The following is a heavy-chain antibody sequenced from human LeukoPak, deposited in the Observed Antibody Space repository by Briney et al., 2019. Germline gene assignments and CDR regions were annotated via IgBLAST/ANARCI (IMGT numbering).Heavy chain of an antibody. CDR2: INPNSGGT. CDR3: ARGAGGWLVDYFDS. Sequence: ASVKVSCEASGYTFTGYYMHWVRQAPGQGLEWTGWINPNSGGTNYAQKFQGRVTMSRDTSIITAYMELSTLRSDDTAVYYCARGAGGWLVDYFDSWGQGTLVTVSS. J-gene: IGHJ4*02. CDR1: GYTFTGYY. V-gene: IGHV1-2*02. D-gene: IGHD3-10*01.